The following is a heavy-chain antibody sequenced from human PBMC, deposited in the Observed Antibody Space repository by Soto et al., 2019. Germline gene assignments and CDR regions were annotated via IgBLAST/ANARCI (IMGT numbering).Heavy chain of an antibody. J-gene: IGHJ4*02. V-gene: IGHV4-59*08. D-gene: IGHD3-10*01. CDR2: IYESGST. CDR3: ARQVSRSESYPYFDN. Sequence: SETLSLTCTVSGGSIRSYYWTWIRQPPGKGLEWVGYIYESGSTNYNPSLKSRVTMSVDTSKNQFSLKLSSVTAADAAVYYCARQVSRSESYPYFDNWGQGALVTVSS. CDR1: GGSIRSYY.